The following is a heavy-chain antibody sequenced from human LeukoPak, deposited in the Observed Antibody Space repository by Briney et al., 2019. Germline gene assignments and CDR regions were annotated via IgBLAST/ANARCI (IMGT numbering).Heavy chain of an antibody. V-gene: IGHV4-59*01. CDR2: IYYSGST. CDR3: ARGYSSANWFDP. Sequence: PSETLSLTCTVSGGSISSYYWSWIRQPPGKGLEWIGYIYYSGSTNYNPSLNSRVSISVDTSKNQFSLKLSSVTAADTAVYYCARGYSSANWFDPWGQGTLVTLSS. J-gene: IGHJ5*02. CDR1: GGSISSYY. D-gene: IGHD6-25*01.